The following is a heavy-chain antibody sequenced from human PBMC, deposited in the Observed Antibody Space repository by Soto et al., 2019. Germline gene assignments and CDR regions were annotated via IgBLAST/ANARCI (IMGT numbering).Heavy chain of an antibody. CDR1: GFTFSSYG. D-gene: IGHD2-2*01. CDR3: AKDKVWDQRPSPV. J-gene: IGHJ6*02. CDR2: ISYDGSNK. V-gene: IGHV3-30*18. Sequence: GGSLRLSCAASGFTFSSYGMHWVRQAPGKGLEWVAVISYDGSNKYYADSVKGRFTISRDNSKNTLYLQMNSLRAEDTAVYYCAKDKVWDQRPSPVWGQGTTVTVSS.